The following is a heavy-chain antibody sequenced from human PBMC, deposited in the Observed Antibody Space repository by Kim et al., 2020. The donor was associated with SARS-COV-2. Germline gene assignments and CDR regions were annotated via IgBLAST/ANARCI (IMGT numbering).Heavy chain of an antibody. CDR2: IIPIFGTA. V-gene: IGHV1-69*06. Sequence: SVKVSCKASGGTFSSYAISWVRQAPGQGLEWMGGIIPIFGTANYAQKFQGRVTITADKSTSTAYMELSSLRSEDTAVYYCAREGDYGGTVYFDYWGQGTLVTVSS. D-gene: IGHD4-17*01. CDR3: AREGDYGGTVYFDY. J-gene: IGHJ4*02. CDR1: GGTFSSYA.